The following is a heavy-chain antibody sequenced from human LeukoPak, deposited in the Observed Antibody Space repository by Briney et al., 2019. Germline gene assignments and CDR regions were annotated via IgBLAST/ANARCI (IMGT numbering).Heavy chain of an antibody. V-gene: IGHV4-59*01. CDR3: ARARHCSSTSCYLGGNSYYFDY. D-gene: IGHD2-2*01. J-gene: IGHJ4*02. Sequence: SETLSLTCTVSGGSISSYYWSWIRQPPGKGLEWIGDIYYSGSTNYNPSLKSRVTISVDTSKNQFSLKLSSVTAADTAVYYCARARHCSSTSCYLGGNSYYFDYWGQGTLVTVSS. CDR1: GGSISSYY. CDR2: IYYSGST.